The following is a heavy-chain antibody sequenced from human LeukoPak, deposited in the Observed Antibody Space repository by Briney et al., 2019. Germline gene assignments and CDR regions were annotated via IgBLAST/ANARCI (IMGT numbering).Heavy chain of an antibody. D-gene: IGHD3-22*01. CDR1: GFSPSDHF. CDR2: SRNKARSYST. CDR3: TRALDISGYFYPFDF. V-gene: IGHV3-72*01. J-gene: IGHJ4*02. Sequence: GGSLRLSCAASGFSPSDHFVDWVRQAPGKGLEWVGRSRNKARSYSTKYAASVEGRFTISRDDSQNSLYLQMNSLKTEDTAVYYCTRALDISGYFYPFDFWGQGTLVTVSS.